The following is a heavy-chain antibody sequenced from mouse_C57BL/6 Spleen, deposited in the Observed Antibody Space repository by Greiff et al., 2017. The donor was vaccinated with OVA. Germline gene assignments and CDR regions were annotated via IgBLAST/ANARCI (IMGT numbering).Heavy chain of an antibody. J-gene: IGHJ4*01. CDR2: IYPGSGNT. CDR1: GYSFTSYY. CDR3: ARGDYDVMDY. Sequence: VQRVESGPELVKPGASVKISCKASGYSFTSYYIHWVKQRPGQGLEWIGWIYPGSGNTKYNEKFKGKATLTADTSSSTAYMQLSSLTSEDSAVYYCARGDYDVMDYWGQGTSVTVSS. V-gene: IGHV1-66*01.